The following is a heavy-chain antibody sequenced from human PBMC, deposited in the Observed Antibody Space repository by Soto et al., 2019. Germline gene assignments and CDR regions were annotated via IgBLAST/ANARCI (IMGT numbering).Heavy chain of an antibody. CDR2: ISYDASNK. Sequence: GGSLRLSCAASGFTFRSSGMHWVRQAPAKGLEWVAVISYDASNKYCADSVKGRFTISRDNSKNTLYLQMNSLRAEDTAVYYCAKDGRTYDDYLDYYFDYWGQGTPVTVSS. D-gene: IGHD4-17*01. CDR3: AKDGRTYDDYLDYYFDY. J-gene: IGHJ4*02. V-gene: IGHV3-30*18. CDR1: GFTFRSSG.